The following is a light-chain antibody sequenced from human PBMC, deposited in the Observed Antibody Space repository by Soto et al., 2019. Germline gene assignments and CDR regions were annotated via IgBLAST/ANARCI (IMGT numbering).Light chain of an antibody. CDR1: QSVLYSSNNKNY. CDR3: QQYYSTPYT. J-gene: IGKJ2*01. Sequence: DIVMTQSPDSLAVSLGEGATINCKSSQSVLYSSNNKNYLAWYQQKPKQPPKLLIYWASTRESGVSDRFSGSGSGTDFTLTISSLQAEDVAVYYCQQYYSTPYTFGQGTNLEIK. V-gene: IGKV4-1*01. CDR2: WAS.